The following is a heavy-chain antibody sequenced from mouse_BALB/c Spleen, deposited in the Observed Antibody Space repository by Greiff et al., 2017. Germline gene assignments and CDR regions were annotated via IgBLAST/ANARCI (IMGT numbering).Heavy chain of an antibody. CDR3: ARGRDYDGFAY. D-gene: IGHD2-4*01. J-gene: IGHJ3*01. CDR1: GHTFTSYN. Sequence: QVQLKQPGAELVKPGASVKMSCKASGHTFTSYNMHWVKQTPGQGLEWIGAIYPGNGDTSYNQKFKGKATLTADKSSSTAYMQLSSLTSEDSAVYYCARGRDYDGFAYWGQGTLVTVSA. V-gene: IGHV1-12*01. CDR2: IYPGNGDT.